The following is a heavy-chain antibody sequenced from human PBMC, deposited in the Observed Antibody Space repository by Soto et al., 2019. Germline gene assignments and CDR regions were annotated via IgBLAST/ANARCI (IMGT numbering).Heavy chain of an antibody. CDR2: LKPDNGGT. D-gene: IGHD3-10*01. CDR3: ARDLCPLGSGSQCPTFGMDL. Sequence: GASVKVSCKASGYTFTGHYMHWVRQVSGRRLEFLGWLKPDNGGTYYAPKFQGRVTFTRDTSKTTAYMEMSGLQSDDTAVYFCARDLCPLGSGSQCPTFGMDLWGQGTTVTVSS. V-gene: IGHV1-2*02. J-gene: IGHJ6*02. CDR1: GYTFTGHY.